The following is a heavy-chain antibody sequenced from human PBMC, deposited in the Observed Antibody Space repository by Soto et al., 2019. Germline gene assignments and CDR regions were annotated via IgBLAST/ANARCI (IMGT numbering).Heavy chain of an antibody. J-gene: IGHJ6*02. CDR1: GFTFSSYG. CDR2: IWYDGSNK. D-gene: IGHD3-16*02. Sequence: GGSLRLSCAASGFTFSSYGMHWVRQAPGKGLEWVAVIWYDGSNKYYADYVKGRFTISRDNSKNTLYLQMNSLRAEDTAVYYCSRGYYEYVWGSYRDYGMDVWGQGTTVTVSS. CDR3: SRGYYEYVWGSYRDYGMDV. V-gene: IGHV3-33*01.